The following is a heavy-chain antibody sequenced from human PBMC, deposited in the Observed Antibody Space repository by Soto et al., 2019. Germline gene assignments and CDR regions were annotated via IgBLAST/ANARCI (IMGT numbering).Heavy chain of an antibody. CDR1: GFTFSSYA. J-gene: IGHJ5*02. Sequence: GGSLRLSCAASGFTFSSYAMSWVRQAPGKGLEWVSAISGSGGSTYYADSVKGRFTISRDNSKNTLYLQMNSLRAEDTAVYYCAKVSGYYGSGSYYNRNWFDPWGQGTLVTVSS. D-gene: IGHD3-10*01. V-gene: IGHV3-23*01. CDR3: AKVSGYYGSGSYYNRNWFDP. CDR2: ISGSGGST.